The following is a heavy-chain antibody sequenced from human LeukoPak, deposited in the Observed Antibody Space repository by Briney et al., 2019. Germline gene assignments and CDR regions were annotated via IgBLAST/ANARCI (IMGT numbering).Heavy chain of an antibody. Sequence: ASVKVSCKASGYTFTSYYMHWVRPAPGQGLEWMGIINPSGGSTSYAQKFQGRDTMTRDTSTSTVYMELSSLRSEDTAVYYCAREGTHGSGPFDCWGQGTLVTVSS. CDR2: INPSGGST. J-gene: IGHJ4*02. CDR3: AREGTHGSGPFDC. D-gene: IGHD2-15*01. V-gene: IGHV1-46*01. CDR1: GYTFTSYY.